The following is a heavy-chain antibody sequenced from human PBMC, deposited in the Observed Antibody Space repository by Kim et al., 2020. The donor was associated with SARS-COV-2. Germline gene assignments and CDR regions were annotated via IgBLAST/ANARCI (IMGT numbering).Heavy chain of an antibody. CDR2: INSDGSST. CDR3: ARASGYSYGLRYFDL. V-gene: IGHV3-74*01. D-gene: IGHD5-18*01. CDR1: GFTFSSYW. J-gene: IGHJ2*01. Sequence: GGSLRLSCAASGFTFSSYWMHWVRQAPGKGLVWVSRINSDGSSTSYADSVKGRFTISRDNAKNTLYLQMNSLRAEDTAVYYCARASGYSYGLRYFDLWGRGPMVTVSS.